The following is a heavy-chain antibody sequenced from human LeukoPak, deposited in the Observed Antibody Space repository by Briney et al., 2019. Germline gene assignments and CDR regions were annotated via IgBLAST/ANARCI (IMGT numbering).Heavy chain of an antibody. V-gene: IGHV3-30*18. CDR2: TSYDGSNK. Sequence: GRSLRLSCAASGFTFSSYGMHWVRQAPGKGLEWVAVTSYDGSNKYYADSVKGRFTISRDNSKNTLYLQMNSLRAEDTAVYYCAKGTQAQWLVPVGFDYWGQGTLVTVSS. J-gene: IGHJ4*02. CDR3: AKGTQAQWLVPVGFDY. D-gene: IGHD6-19*01. CDR1: GFTFSSYG.